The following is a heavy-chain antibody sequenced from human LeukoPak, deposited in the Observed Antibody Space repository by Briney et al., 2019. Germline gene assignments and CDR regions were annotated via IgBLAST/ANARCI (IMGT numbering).Heavy chain of an antibody. Sequence: AGGSLRLSCAASGFTFSSYAMSWVRQAPGKGLEWVSAISGSGGSTYYADSVKGRFTISRDNAKNSLYLQMNSLRAEDTAVYFCATVTIAVADDDYWGQGTLVTVSS. CDR3: ATVTIAVADDDY. CDR1: GFTFSSYA. J-gene: IGHJ4*02. CDR2: ISGSGGST. V-gene: IGHV3-23*01. D-gene: IGHD6-19*01.